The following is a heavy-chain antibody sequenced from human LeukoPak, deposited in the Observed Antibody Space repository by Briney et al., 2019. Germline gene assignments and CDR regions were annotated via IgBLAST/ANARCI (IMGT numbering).Heavy chain of an antibody. D-gene: IGHD3-22*01. J-gene: IGHJ4*02. V-gene: IGHV4-59*08. CDR2: IYYSGST. Sequence: PSETLSLTCTVSGGSISSYCWSWIRQPPGKGLEWIGYIYYSGSTNYNPSLKSRVTISVDASKNQFSLKLSSVTAADTAVYYCARLEGYYYDSSGLDYWGQGTLVTVSS. CDR1: GGSISSYC. CDR3: ARLEGYYYDSSGLDY.